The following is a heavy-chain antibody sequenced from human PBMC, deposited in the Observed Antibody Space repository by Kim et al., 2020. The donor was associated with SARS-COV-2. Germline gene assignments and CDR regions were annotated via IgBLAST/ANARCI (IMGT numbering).Heavy chain of an antibody. CDR3: ARDTSYYYDSSGYFH. V-gene: IGHV3-21*01. CDR1: GFTFSSYS. CDR2: ISSSSSYI. Sequence: GGSLRLSCAASGFTFSSYSMNWVRQAPGKGLEWVSSISSSSSYIYYADSVKGRFTISRDNAKNSLYLQMNSLRAEDTAVYYCARDTSYYYDSSGYFHWGQGTLVTVSS. D-gene: IGHD3-22*01. J-gene: IGHJ1*01.